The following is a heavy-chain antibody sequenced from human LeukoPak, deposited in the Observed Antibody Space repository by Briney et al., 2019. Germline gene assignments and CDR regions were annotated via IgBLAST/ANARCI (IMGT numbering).Heavy chain of an antibody. V-gene: IGHV4-59*01. CDR3: ARGRGSSSGSYGY. D-gene: IGHD1-26*01. CDR1: GGSISPYY. J-gene: IGHJ4*02. CDR2: IYYSGTT. Sequence: SETLSLTCTVSGGSISPYYWSWIRQPPGKGLEWIGHIYYSGTTNYNPSLKSRVTISLDTSKNQFSLKLTSVTAADTAVYYCARGRGSSSGSYGYWVQGTLVTVSS.